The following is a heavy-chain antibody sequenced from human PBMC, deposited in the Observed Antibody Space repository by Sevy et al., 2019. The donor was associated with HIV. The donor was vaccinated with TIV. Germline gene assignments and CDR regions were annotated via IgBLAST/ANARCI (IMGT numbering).Heavy chain of an antibody. CDR2: ISDYNGYT. D-gene: IGHD3-10*01. CDR1: GYTFSSYG. J-gene: IGHJ6*02. Sequence: ASVKVSCKASGYTFSSYGISWVRQAPGQGLEWMGWISDYNGYTNYAHKFQGRVTMSTETSTRTAYMELGSLRSDDTAEYFCAREGYYYRSGTYRPPNYYGMDVWGQGTAVTVSS. V-gene: IGHV1-18*01. CDR3: AREGYYYRSGTYRPPNYYGMDV.